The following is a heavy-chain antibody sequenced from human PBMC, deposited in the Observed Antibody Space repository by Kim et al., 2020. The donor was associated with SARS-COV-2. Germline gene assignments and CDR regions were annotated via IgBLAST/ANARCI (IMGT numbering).Heavy chain of an antibody. Sequence: GGSLRLSCAASGFTFSSYGMHWVRQAPGKGLEWVAVIWYDGSNKYYADSVKGRFTISRDNSKNTLYLQMNSLRAEDTAVYYCARELGAKGDTLIDYWGQGTLVTVSS. D-gene: IGHD1-26*01. CDR1: GFTFSSYG. CDR2: IWYDGSNK. CDR3: ARELGAKGDTLIDY. J-gene: IGHJ4*02. V-gene: IGHV3-33*01.